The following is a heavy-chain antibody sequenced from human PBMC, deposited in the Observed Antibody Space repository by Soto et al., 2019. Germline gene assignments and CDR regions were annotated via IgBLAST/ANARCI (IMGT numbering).Heavy chain of an antibody. J-gene: IGHJ4*02. CDR2: MYPNSGNT. CDR3: ASGPQDILDH. V-gene: IGHV1-8*01. D-gene: IGHD2-15*01. CDR1: GSTFTSYA. Sequence: QVQLVQSGAEVKKPGASVKVSCKASGSTFTSYAINWVRQATGQGLEWMGWMYPNSGNTGYAQKFQGRVTLNRNTSISTAYMELSSPRTEVTAVYYCASGPQDILDHCGQGTLVTVSS.